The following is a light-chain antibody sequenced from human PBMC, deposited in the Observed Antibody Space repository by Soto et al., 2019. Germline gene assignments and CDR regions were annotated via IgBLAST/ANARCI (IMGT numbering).Light chain of an antibody. CDR1: SSDVGGYSY. J-gene: IGLJ2*01. V-gene: IGLV2-14*01. Sequence: QSALTQPPSASGSPGQSVTISCTGTSSDVGGYSYVSWYQQHPAKAPKLMIYEVSNRPSGVSNRFSGSKSGNTASLIISGLQAEDEADYYCSSYTSSSTRVFGGGTKLTVL. CDR3: SSYTSSSTRV. CDR2: EVS.